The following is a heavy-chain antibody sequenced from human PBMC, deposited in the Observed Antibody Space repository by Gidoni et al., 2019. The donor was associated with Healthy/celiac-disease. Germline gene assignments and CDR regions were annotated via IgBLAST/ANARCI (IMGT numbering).Heavy chain of an antibody. Sequence: QVQLQESGPGLVKPSQTLSPTCTVSGGSISSGGYYWSWLRQHPGKGLEWIGYIYYSGSTYYNPSLKSRVTISVDTSKNQFSLKLSSVTAADTAVYYCARETSGWYKSSWFDPWGQGTLVTVSS. CDR3: ARETSGWYKSSWFDP. J-gene: IGHJ5*02. CDR1: GGSISSGGYY. D-gene: IGHD6-19*01. V-gene: IGHV4-31*03. CDR2: IYYSGST.